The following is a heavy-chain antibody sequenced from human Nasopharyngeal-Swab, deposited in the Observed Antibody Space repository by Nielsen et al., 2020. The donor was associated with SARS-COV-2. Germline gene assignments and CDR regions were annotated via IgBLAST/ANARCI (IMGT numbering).Heavy chain of an antibody. V-gene: IGHV1-46*01. CDR2: ITPSGGAT. Sequence: ASVKVSCKASRFTFSQYFMHWVRQAPGQGLEWMGVITPSGGATNYARKFRGRVTMTRDPSTSTVYLDLSSLKSEDTAVYFCASEPGGMAAPGKHFDPWGQGTLVTVSS. CDR1: RFTFSQYF. CDR3: ASEPGGMAAPGKHFDP. J-gene: IGHJ5*02. D-gene: IGHD6-13*01.